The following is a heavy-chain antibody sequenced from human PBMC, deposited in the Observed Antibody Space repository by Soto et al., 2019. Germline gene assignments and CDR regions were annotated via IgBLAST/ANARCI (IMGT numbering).Heavy chain of an antibody. D-gene: IGHD2-8*01. V-gene: IGHV3-23*01. CDR3: AKNGRWLYVQLDS. CDR2: TTASGYTA. CDR1: GFTFSSSA. Sequence: GGSLRLSCAPSGFTFSSSAMSWVRQGPGKGREWVSATTASGYTADYADSVKVRVTISRDNSKNTLYLHMNSLRADDTAVYYCAKNGRWLYVQLDSWGQGTLVTVSS. J-gene: IGHJ4*02.